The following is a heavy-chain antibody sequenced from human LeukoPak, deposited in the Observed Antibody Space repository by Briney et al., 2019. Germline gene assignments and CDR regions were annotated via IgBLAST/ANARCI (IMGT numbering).Heavy chain of an antibody. J-gene: IGHJ3*02. CDR3: AGEDYFDSSGYASWRFDI. CDR1: GYSISSGYY. CDR2: IYYSGNT. V-gene: IGHV4-38-2*02. D-gene: IGHD3-22*01. Sequence: SETLSLTCTVSGYSISSGYYWGWIRQPPGKGLEWIGHIYYSGNTIYNPSLKSRVTISVDTSKNQFSLKLTSVTTADTAVYYCAGEDYFDSSGYASWRFDIWGQGTMVTVSS.